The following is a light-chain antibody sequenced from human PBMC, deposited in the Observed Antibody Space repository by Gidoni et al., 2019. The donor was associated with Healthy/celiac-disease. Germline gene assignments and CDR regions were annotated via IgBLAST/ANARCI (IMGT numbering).Light chain of an antibody. J-gene: IGLJ1*01. CDR1: KLGDKY. CDR2: QDS. Sequence: SYELTQPPSVSVSPVQTASITCSGDKLGDKYACWYQQKPGQSPVLVIYQDSKRPSGIPERFSGSNSGNTATLTISGTQAMDEADYYGQAWDSSTGVFGTGTKVTVI. V-gene: IGLV3-1*01. CDR3: QAWDSSTGV.